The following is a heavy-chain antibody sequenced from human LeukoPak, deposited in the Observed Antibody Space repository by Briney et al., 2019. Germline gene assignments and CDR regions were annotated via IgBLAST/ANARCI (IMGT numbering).Heavy chain of an antibody. D-gene: IGHD6-19*01. V-gene: IGHV3-49*04. CDR1: GFTFGDYA. CDR3: TRVARPGIAVADAFDI. J-gene: IGHJ3*02. Sequence: GGSLRLSCTASGFTFGDYAMSWVRQAPGKGLEWVGFIRSKAYGGATEYAASVKGRFTISRDDSKSTAYLQMNSLKTEDTAVYYCTRVARPGIAVADAFDIWGQGTMVTVSS. CDR2: IRSKAYGGAT.